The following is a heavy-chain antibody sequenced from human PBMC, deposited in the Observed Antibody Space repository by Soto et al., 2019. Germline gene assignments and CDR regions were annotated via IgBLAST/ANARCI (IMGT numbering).Heavy chain of an antibody. D-gene: IGHD6-6*01. CDR2: ISYDGSNK. V-gene: IGHV3-30*18. CDR1: GFTVSSNY. Sequence: GGSLRLSCAASGFTVSSNYMSWVRQAPGKGLEWVAVISYDGSNKYYADSVKGRFTISRDNSKNTLYLQMNSLRAEDTAVYYCAKDQYSSSSDDYYYYGMDVWGQGTTVTVSS. J-gene: IGHJ6*02. CDR3: AKDQYSSSSDDYYYYGMDV.